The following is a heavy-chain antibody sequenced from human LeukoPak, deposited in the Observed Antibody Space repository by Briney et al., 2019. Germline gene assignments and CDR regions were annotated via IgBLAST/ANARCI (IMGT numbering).Heavy chain of an antibody. CDR2: IYSGGST. Sequence: PGGSLRLSCAASGFTVSSNYMSWVRQAPGKGLDWFSVIYSGGSTYYADSVKGGFTISRDNTKNARCLQMNSLRAEDTAVYYCASSSGWPKPQGSFDIWGQGTMVTVSS. J-gene: IGHJ3*02. D-gene: IGHD6-19*01. CDR3: ASSSGWPKPQGSFDI. CDR1: GFTVSSNY. V-gene: IGHV3-53*01.